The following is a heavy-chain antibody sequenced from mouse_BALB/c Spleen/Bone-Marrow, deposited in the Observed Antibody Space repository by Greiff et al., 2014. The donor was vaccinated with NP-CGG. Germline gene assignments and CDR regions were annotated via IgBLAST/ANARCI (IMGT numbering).Heavy chain of an antibody. J-gene: IGHJ4*01. CDR3: ARQGGTEYYAMDY. V-gene: IGHV5-12*02. CDR1: GFTFSDYY. CDR2: ISNGGGST. Sequence: EVKLVESGGGLVQPGGSLKLSCATSGFTFSDYYMYWVSQTPEKRLEWVAYISNGGGSTYYPDTVKGRFTISRDNAKNTLYLQMSRLKSEDTAMYYCARQGGTEYYAMDYWGQGTSVTVSS. D-gene: IGHD3-3*01.